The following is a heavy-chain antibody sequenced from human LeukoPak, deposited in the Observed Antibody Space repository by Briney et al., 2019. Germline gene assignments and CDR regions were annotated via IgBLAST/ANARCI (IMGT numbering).Heavy chain of an antibody. J-gene: IGHJ3*02. V-gene: IGHV3-21*01. Sequence: GGSLRLSCAASGFTFSSYSMNWVSQAPGKGLEWVSSISSSSSYIYYADSVKGRFTISRDNAKNSLYLQMNSLRAEDTAVYYCARVTPVDIVATIRFLGPYDAFDIWGQGTMVTVSS. D-gene: IGHD5-12*01. CDR1: GFTFSSYS. CDR2: ISSSSSYI. CDR3: ARVTPVDIVATIRFLGPYDAFDI.